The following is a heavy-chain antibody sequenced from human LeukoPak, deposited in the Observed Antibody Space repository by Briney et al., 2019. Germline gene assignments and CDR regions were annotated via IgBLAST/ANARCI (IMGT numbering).Heavy chain of an antibody. CDR2: ISSSGSSI. D-gene: IGHD3-3*01. V-gene: IGHV3-11*01. CDR3: ARVRITIFGVVSSFYYMDV. CDR1: GFTFSDYY. J-gene: IGHJ6*03. Sequence: GGSLRLSCAASGFTFSDYYMSWLRQAPGKGLEWVSYISSSGSSIYYADSVKGRFIISRDNAKNSLYLQMNSLRAEDTAVYYCARVRITIFGVVSSFYYMDVWGKGTTVTVSS.